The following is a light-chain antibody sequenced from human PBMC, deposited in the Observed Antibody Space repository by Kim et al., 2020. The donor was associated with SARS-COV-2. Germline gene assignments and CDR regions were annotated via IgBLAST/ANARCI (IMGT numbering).Light chain of an antibody. CDR3: QAWDSSTAVFV. J-gene: IGLJ1*01. V-gene: IGLV3-1*01. CDR1: NFGGKC. Sequence: SYELTQPPSVSVSPGQTASITCSGDNFGGKCACXYQQKPGQSPVLVIYQDSKRPSGIPERFSGSNSGNTATLTISGTEAMDEADYYCQAWDSSTAVFVFG. CDR2: QDS.